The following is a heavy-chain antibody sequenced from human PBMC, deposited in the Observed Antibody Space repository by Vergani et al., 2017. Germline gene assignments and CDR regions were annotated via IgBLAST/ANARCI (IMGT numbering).Heavy chain of an antibody. CDR3: AHSWYSSSGTDFDY. CDR1: GFSLSTSGVG. D-gene: IGHD6-13*01. CDR2: IYWNDDK. V-gene: IGHV2-5*01. Sequence: QITLKESGPTLVKPTQTLTLTCTFSGFSLSTSGVGVGWIRQPPGKALEWLALIYWNDDKRYSPSLKSMLTITKDTSKNQVVLTMTNMDPVDTATYYCAHSWYSSSGTDFDYWGQGTLVTVSS. J-gene: IGHJ4*02.